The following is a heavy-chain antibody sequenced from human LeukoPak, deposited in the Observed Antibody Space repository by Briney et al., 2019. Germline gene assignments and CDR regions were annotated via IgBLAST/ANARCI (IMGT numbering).Heavy chain of an antibody. V-gene: IGHV3-21*01. J-gene: IGHJ4*02. CDR3: ARDSSSWYRANDY. Sequence: PGGSLRLSCAASGFTFSSYSMNWVRQAPGKGLEWVSSISSSSSYIYYADSVKGRFTISRDNAKNSLYLQMNSLRAEDTAVYYCARDSSSWYRANDYWGQGTLVTVSS. CDR1: GFTFSSYS. D-gene: IGHD6-13*01. CDR2: ISSSSSYI.